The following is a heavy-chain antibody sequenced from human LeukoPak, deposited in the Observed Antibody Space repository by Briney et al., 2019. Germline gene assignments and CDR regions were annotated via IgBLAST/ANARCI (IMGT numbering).Heavy chain of an antibody. CDR2: IYPGDSDT. Sequence: GESLKISCKGSGYSFTSYWIGWVRQLPGKGLEWMGIIYPGDSDTRYSPSFQGQVTISADKSISTAYLQWSSLKASDTAMYYCARQMGVAAAGGDAFDIWGQGTMVTVSS. V-gene: IGHV5-51*01. CDR3: ARQMGVAAAGGDAFDI. J-gene: IGHJ3*02. D-gene: IGHD6-13*01. CDR1: GYSFTSYW.